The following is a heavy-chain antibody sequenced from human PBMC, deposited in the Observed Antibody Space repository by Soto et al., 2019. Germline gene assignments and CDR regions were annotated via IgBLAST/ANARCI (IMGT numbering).Heavy chain of an antibody. J-gene: IGHJ4*02. CDR2: ISYDGSNK. V-gene: IGHV3-30*03. CDR1: GFTFSSYG. Sequence: GGSLRLSCAASGFTFSSYGMHWVRQAPGKGLEWVAVISYDGSNKYYADSVKGRFTISRDNSKNTLYLQMNSLRAEDTAVYYCAREAPRTGYSSSWYYFDYWGQGT. D-gene: IGHD6-13*01. CDR3: AREAPRTGYSSSWYYFDY.